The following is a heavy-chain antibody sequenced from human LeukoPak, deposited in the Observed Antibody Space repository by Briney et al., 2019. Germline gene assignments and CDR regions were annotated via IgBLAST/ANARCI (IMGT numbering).Heavy chain of an antibody. CDR1: GGTFISYA. V-gene: IGHV1-69*04. CDR3: ARDHTYYYDSSGYFNYYYYGMDV. CDR2: IIPILGIA. D-gene: IGHD3-22*01. J-gene: IGHJ6*02. Sequence: GASVKVSCEASGGTFISYAISGVRQAPGQGLEWMGRIIPILGIANYAQKFQGRVTITADKSTSTAYMELSSLRSEDTAVDYCARDHTYYYDSSGYFNYYYYGMDVWGQGTTVTVSS.